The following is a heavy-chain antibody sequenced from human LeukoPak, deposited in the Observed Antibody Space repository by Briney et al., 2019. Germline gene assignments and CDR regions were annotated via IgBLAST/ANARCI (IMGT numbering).Heavy chain of an antibody. D-gene: IGHD3-10*01. CDR3: ARDEWFGELLVNS. CDR2: ISSSSYYI. CDR1: GFTFSSYS. J-gene: IGHJ4*02. Sequence: GGSLRLSCAASGFTFSSYSINWVRQAPGRGLEWVSSISSSSYYIYYADSVKGRFTISRDNSKNTLYLQMNSLRAEDTAVYYCARDEWFGELLVNSWGQGTLVTVSS. V-gene: IGHV3-21*04.